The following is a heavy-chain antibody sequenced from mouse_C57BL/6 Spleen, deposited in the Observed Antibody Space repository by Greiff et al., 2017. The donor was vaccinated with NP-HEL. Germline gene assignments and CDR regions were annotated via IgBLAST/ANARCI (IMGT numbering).Heavy chain of an antibody. CDR2: INPNNGGT. Sequence: EVQLQQSGPELVKPGASVKISCKASGYTFTDYYMNWVKQSHGKSLEWIGDINPNNGGTSYNQKFKGKATLTVDKSSSTAYMELRSLTSEDSAVYYCARSYGVAYWGQGTLVTVSA. J-gene: IGHJ3*01. CDR1: GYTFTDYY. D-gene: IGHD1-1*01. CDR3: ARSYGVAY. V-gene: IGHV1-26*01.